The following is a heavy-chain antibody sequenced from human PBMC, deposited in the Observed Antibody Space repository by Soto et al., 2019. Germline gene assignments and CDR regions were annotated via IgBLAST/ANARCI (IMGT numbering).Heavy chain of an antibody. CDR3: AKGFIVVVTAIRPDDNFDV. CDR1: GFTFNTYA. Sequence: GGSLRLSCAASGFTFNTYAMNWVRQAPGKGLEWVASISGGGGTTYYADSVKGRFTVSRDTSKNTLFLQMNGLSAEDTAVYYCAKGFIVVVTAIRPDDNFDVWGQGTMVTVSS. J-gene: IGHJ3*01. V-gene: IGHV3-23*01. CDR2: ISGGGGTT. D-gene: IGHD2-21*02.